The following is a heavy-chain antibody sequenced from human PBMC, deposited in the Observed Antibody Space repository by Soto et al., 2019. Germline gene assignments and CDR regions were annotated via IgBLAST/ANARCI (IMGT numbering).Heavy chain of an antibody. Sequence: QVPLVESGGGLVKPGGSLRLSCAASGFTFSDYYMSWIRQAPGKGLEWVSYISSSSSYTNYADSVKGRFTISRDNAKNSLYLQMNSLRAEDTAVYYCARDRAIVATTLKYYFDYWGQGTLVTVSS. CDR1: GFTFSDYY. CDR3: ARDRAIVATTLKYYFDY. V-gene: IGHV3-11*05. CDR2: ISSSSSYT. J-gene: IGHJ4*02. D-gene: IGHD5-12*01.